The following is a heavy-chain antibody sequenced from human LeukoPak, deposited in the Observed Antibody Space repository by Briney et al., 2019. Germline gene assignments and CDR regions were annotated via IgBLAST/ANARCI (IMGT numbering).Heavy chain of an antibody. CDR1: GYTFTSYY. CDR3: ARGMEPYYYMDV. Sequence: ASVKVSCKASGYTFTSYYMHWVRQAPGQGLEWMGIINPSGGSTSYAQKLQGRVSMTTDTSTSTAYMELRSLRSDDTAVYYCARGMEPYYYMDVWGKGTTVTVSS. V-gene: IGHV1-46*01. D-gene: IGHD1-26*01. CDR2: INPSGGST. J-gene: IGHJ6*03.